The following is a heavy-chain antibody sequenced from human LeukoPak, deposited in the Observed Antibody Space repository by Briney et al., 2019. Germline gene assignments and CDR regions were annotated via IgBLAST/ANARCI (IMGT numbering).Heavy chain of an antibody. V-gene: IGHV4-30-4*01. J-gene: IGHJ5*02. CDR2: IYYSGST. Sequence: SETLSLTCAVSGDSVSSSNYYWSWIRQPPGKGLEWIGYIYYSGSTYYNPSLKSRVTISVDTSKNQFSLKLSSVSAADTAVYYCARDRSGSDDFWSGSYNWFDPWGQGTLVTVSS. D-gene: IGHD3-3*01. CDR3: ARDRSGSDDFWSGSYNWFDP. CDR1: GDSVSSSNYY.